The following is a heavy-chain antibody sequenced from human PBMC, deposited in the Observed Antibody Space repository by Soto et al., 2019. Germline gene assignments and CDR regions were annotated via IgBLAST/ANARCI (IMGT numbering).Heavy chain of an antibody. CDR3: ARVRRLVGYFYFYMYV. CDR1: GYTFTNYG. V-gene: IGHV1-18*01. CDR2: ISAYNGDT. D-gene: IGHD6-6*01. J-gene: IGHJ6*03. Sequence: QVQLLQSGAEVKKPGASVKVSCKASGYTFTNYGITWVRQAPGQGLEWMGWISAYNGDTHYTQRLQGRVTMTTDTSTSTAYMELRGLRSDDTAVYYCARVRRLVGYFYFYMYVWGKGPTVTVSS.